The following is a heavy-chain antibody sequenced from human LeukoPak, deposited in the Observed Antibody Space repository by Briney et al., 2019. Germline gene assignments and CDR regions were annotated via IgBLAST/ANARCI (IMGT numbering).Heavy chain of an antibody. V-gene: IGHV3-30*03. CDR1: GFTFSSYG. CDR2: ISYDGSNK. Sequence: PGGSLRLSCAASGFTFSSYGMHWVRQAPGKGLEWVAVISYDGSNKYYADSVKGRFTISRDNSKNTLYLQMNSLRAEDKAVYYCATASYGDYDLDYWGQGTLVTVSS. CDR3: ATASYGDYDLDY. J-gene: IGHJ4*02. D-gene: IGHD4-17*01.